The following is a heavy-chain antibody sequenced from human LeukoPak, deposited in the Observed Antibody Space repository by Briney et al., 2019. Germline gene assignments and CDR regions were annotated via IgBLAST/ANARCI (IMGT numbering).Heavy chain of an antibody. Sequence: SETLSLTCTVSGASISSYYWSWIRQPPGKGLEWIGYIYYSGSTNYNPSLKSRVTISVDTSKNQFSLRLSSVTAADTAVYYGARHRYYYDSSGYYYQPWGQGTLVTVSS. V-gene: IGHV4-59*01. CDR2: IYYSGST. CDR1: GASISSYY. D-gene: IGHD3-22*01. CDR3: ARHRYYYDSSGYYYQP. J-gene: IGHJ5*02.